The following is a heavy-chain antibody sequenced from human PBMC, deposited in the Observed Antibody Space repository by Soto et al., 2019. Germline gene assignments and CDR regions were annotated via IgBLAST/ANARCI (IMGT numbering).Heavy chain of an antibody. Sequence: PGESLKISCKGSGYGFASYWISCLRQMQGKGLEWMGRIDPSDSYTNYSPSFQGHVTISADKSISTAYLQWSSLKASDTAMYYCAPRAIPTGIQLWPTQKYGMDAWGQGTRFTVSS. J-gene: IGHJ6*02. CDR2: IDPSDSYT. V-gene: IGHV5-10-1*01. CDR1: GYGFASYW. CDR3: APRAIPTGIQLWPTQKYGMDA. D-gene: IGHD5-18*01.